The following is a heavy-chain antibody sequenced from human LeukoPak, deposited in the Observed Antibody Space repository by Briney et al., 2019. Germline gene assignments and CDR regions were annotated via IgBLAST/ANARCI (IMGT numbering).Heavy chain of an antibody. V-gene: IGHV4-39*02. D-gene: IGHD3-22*01. Sequence: SETLSLACTLSSASLSSSSYYCGWLRQTPGKGREWIGDIYYSGSTYNNPSLKNRVSISINTSNNHFSLRLSSVTAADTALYYCARRRYYDSTGYLDWGQGTLVTVSS. CDR3: ARRRYYDSTGYLD. CDR1: SASLSSSSYY. J-gene: IGHJ1*01. CDR2: IYYSGST.